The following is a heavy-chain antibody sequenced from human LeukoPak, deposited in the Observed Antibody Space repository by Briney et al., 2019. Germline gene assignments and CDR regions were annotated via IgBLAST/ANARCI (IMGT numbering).Heavy chain of an antibody. D-gene: IGHD3-10*02. CDR1: GFTFSDYW. CDR3: AELGITMIGGV. V-gene: IGHV3-7*01. CDR2: IKQDGSEE. J-gene: IGHJ6*04. Sequence: GGSLRLSCVASGFTFSDYWMSWVRQPPGKGLEWVATIKQDGSEEYYMDSVKGRFIISRDNAENPLYLQMNSLRAEDTAVYYCAELGITMIGGVWGKGTTVTISS.